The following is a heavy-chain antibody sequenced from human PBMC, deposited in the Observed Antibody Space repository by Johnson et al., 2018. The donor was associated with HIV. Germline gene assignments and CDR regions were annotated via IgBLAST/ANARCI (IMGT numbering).Heavy chain of an antibody. Sequence: QVQLVESGGGVVQPGGSLRLSCAASGFTFSSYGMHWVRQAPGKGLEWVAFIRYDGSNKYYADSVKGRFTISRDNSKNTMYLQMNSLRGEDTAVYYCATQVDTVMRIGSNAFDIWGQGTMVTVSS. CDR3: ATQVDTVMRIGSNAFDI. J-gene: IGHJ3*02. V-gene: IGHV3-30*02. CDR2: IRYDGSNK. D-gene: IGHD5-18*01. CDR1: GFTFSSYG.